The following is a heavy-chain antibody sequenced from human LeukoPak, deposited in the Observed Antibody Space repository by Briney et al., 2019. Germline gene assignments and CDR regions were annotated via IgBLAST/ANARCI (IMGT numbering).Heavy chain of an antibody. CDR3: ARQYGDNSGSLDH. J-gene: IGHJ4*02. D-gene: IGHD4-23*01. V-gene: IGHV1-18*01. CDR2: ISTYNGNT. CDR1: GYTFFTYG. Sequence: ASVKVSCKASGYTFFTYGVTWVRQAPGQGLEWMGWISTYNGNTIAQKFQGRVTLTTDTSTSTAYMELRSLRSDDTAVYYCARQYGDNSGSLDHWGQETLVTVSS.